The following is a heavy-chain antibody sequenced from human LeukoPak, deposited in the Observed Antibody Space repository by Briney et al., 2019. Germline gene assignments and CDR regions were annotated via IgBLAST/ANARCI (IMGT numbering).Heavy chain of an antibody. CDR2: IYYTGST. Sequence: SETLSLTCTVSGGSISNYYWSWIRQSPGKGLEWIGYIYYTGSTNSNPSLKSRVSISVDTSKNQFSLRLNSVTAADTAAYYCARGSAATAADFDYWGQGTLVTVSS. V-gene: IGHV4-59*01. D-gene: IGHD6-25*01. J-gene: IGHJ4*02. CDR1: GGSISNYY. CDR3: ARGSAATAADFDY.